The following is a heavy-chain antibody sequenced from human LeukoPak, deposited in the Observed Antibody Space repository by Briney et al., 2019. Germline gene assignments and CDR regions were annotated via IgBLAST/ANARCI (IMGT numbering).Heavy chain of an antibody. CDR3: ARIEGNSGYGWSHLDY. V-gene: IGHV4-30-4*08. J-gene: IGHJ4*02. CDR2: IYYRGTT. CDR1: GGSINSGDND. Sequence: PSQTLSLICTVSGGSINSGDNDWSWIRQPPGKGLEWIGFIYYRGTTYYNPSLKSRVSISIDTSRNQFSLKLNSVTAADTAVYYCARIEGNSGYGWSHLDYWGRGRLVTVSS. D-gene: IGHD3-10*01.